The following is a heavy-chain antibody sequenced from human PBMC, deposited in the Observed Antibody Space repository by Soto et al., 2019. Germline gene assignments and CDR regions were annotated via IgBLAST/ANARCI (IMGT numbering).Heavy chain of an antibody. J-gene: IGHJ4*02. Sequence: ASVKVSCKASGNTFTAYFIHWVRQAPGQGLEWMGWSNPNSRATKYAQKFQGRVTMTRGTSISTAYMELSRLTSDDTATYFCAARYCTSTTCFPFDSWGQGTLVTVSS. V-gene: IGHV1-2*02. CDR3: AARYCTSTTCFPFDS. D-gene: IGHD2-2*01. CDR2: SNPNSRAT. CDR1: GNTFTAYF.